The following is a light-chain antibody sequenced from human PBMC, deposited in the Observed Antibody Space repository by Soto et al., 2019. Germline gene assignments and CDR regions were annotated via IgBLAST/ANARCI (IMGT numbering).Light chain of an antibody. Sequence: QSVLTQPPSVSGAPGQRVTISCTGSSSNIGADYDVHWYQHLPGTAPKLLIYGNIHQPSGVPDRFSGSKSATSASLAITGLQAEDEGDYYCQSYDSSLSLVVFGGGTKLTVL. CDR2: GNI. CDR3: QSYDSSLSLVV. V-gene: IGLV1-40*01. CDR1: SSNIGADYD. J-gene: IGLJ2*01.